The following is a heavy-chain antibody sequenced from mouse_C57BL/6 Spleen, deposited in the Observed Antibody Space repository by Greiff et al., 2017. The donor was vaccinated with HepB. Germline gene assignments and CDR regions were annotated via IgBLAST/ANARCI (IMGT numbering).Heavy chain of an antibody. CDR1: GFSLTSYG. J-gene: IGHJ4*01. V-gene: IGHV2-2*01. Sequence: VKVVESGPGLVQPSQSLSITCTVSGFSLTSYGVHWVRQSPGKGLEWLGVIWSGGSTDYNAAFISRLSISKDNSKSQVFFKMNSLQADDTAIYYCARMDTTVVARAMDYWGQGTSVTVSS. CDR2: IWSGGST. CDR3: ARMDTTVVARAMDY. D-gene: IGHD1-1*01.